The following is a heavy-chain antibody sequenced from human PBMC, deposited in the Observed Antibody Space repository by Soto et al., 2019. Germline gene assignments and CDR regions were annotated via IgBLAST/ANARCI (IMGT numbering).Heavy chain of an antibody. CDR1: GGTFSSYA. CDR3: ARGIEWDHRPYYYYGMDV. CDR2: IIPIFGTA. V-gene: IGHV1-69*13. J-gene: IGHJ6*02. D-gene: IGHD1-26*01. Sequence: ASVKVSCKASGGTFSSYAISWVRQAPGQGLEWMGGIIPIFGTANYAQKFQGRVTITADESTSTAYMELSSLRSEDTAVYYCARGIEWDHRPYYYYGMDVWGQGTTVTVYS.